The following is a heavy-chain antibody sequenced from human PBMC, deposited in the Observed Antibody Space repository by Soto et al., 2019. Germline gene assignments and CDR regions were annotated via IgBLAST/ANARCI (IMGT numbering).Heavy chain of an antibody. J-gene: IGHJ6*02. CDR1: GFTFSSYV. D-gene: IGHD1-7*01. V-gene: IGHV3-30*18. CDR2: ISYDGSNK. CDR3: AKDRSNWNYEGYYYGMDV. Sequence: QVQRVESGGGVVQPGRSLRLSCAASGFTFSSYVMHWVRQAPGKGLEWVAVISYDGSNKYYADSVKGRFTISRDNSKNTLYLQMNSLRAEDTAVYYCAKDRSNWNYEGYYYGMDVWGQGTTVTVSS.